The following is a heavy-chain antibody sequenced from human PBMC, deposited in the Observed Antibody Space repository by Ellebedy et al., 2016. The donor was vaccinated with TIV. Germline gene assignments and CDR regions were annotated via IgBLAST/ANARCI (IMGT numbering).Heavy chain of an antibody. V-gene: IGHV4-4*07. J-gene: IGHJ5*02. CDR3: AAGWVPAAPLQP. CDR2: IYTSGST. CDR1: GGSISRYY. Sequence: MPSETLSLTCTVSGGSISRYYWSGIRQPAGKGLEWIGRIYTSGSTNYNPSLKSRVTMSVDTSKNQLSLKLSSVTATDTAVYYCAAGWVPAAPLQPWGQGTLVTVSS. D-gene: IGHD2-2*01.